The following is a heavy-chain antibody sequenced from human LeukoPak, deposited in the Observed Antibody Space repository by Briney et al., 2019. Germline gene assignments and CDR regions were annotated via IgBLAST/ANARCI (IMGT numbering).Heavy chain of an antibody. D-gene: IGHD2-15*01. CDR2: IKQDGSEK. J-gene: IGHJ4*02. Sequence: PGESLRLSCAASGFTFTTYWMSWVRQAPGKGLEWVANIKQDGSEKYYVDSVKGRFTISRDNAKNSLYLQMNSLRAEDTAVYYCARGTVAARYWGQGTLVTVSS. V-gene: IGHV3-7*01. CDR1: GFTFTTYW. CDR3: ARGTVAARY.